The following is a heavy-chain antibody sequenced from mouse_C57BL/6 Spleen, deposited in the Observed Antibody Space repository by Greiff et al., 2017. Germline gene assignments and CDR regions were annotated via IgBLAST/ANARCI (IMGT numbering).Heavy chain of an antibody. CDR1: GYTFTGYW. J-gene: IGHJ2*01. D-gene: IGHD1-1*01. V-gene: IGHV1-9*01. CDR3: ARLEFITTVVASHFDY. Sequence: LVESGAELMKPGASVKLSCKATGYTFTGYWIEWVKQRPGHGLEWIGEILPGSGSTNYNEKFKGKATFTADTSSNTAYMQLSSLTTEDSAIYYCARLEFITTVVASHFDYWGQGTTLTVSS. CDR2: ILPGSGST.